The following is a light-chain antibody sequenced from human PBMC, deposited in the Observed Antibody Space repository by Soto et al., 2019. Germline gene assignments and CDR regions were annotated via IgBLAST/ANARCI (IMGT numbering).Light chain of an antibody. CDR2: GAS. V-gene: IGKV3-20*01. Sequence: EIVLTQSPGTLSLSPGERATLYCRASQSVGSNYLAWYHQKPGQAPRVLIYGASSRATGIPDRFSGSGSGADFTLTISRLEPEDFAVYYCQQYTTSPFTFGPGTKVDIK. CDR3: QQYTTSPFT. CDR1: QSVGSNY. J-gene: IGKJ3*01.